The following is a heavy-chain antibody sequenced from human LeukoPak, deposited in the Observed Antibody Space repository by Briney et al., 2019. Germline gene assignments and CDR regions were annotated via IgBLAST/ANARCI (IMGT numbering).Heavy chain of an antibody. CDR3: ARSGRIVLMVYAPVGAIPPDAFDI. Sequence: ASVKVSCKASGGTFSSYAISWVRQAPGQGLEWMGGIIPIFGTANYAQKFQGRVTITADKSTSTAYMELSSLRSEDTAVYYCARSGRIVLMVYAPVGAIPPDAFDIWGQGTMVTVSS. D-gene: IGHD2-8*01. V-gene: IGHV1-69*06. CDR1: GGTFSSYA. CDR2: IIPIFGTA. J-gene: IGHJ3*02.